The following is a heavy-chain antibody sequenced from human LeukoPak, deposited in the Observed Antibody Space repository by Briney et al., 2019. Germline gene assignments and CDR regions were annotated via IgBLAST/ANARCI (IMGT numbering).Heavy chain of an antibody. V-gene: IGHV1-18*01. CDR1: GHTFTSYG. CDR3: ARVRIQLWLLGGWFDP. J-gene: IGHJ5*02. D-gene: IGHD5-18*01. CDR2: ISAYNGNT. Sequence: ASVKVSCKASGHTFTSYGISWVRQAPGQGLEWMGWISAYNGNTNYAQKLQGRVTMTTDTSTSTAYMELRSLRSDDTAVYYCARVRIQLWLLGGWFDPWGQGTLVTVSS.